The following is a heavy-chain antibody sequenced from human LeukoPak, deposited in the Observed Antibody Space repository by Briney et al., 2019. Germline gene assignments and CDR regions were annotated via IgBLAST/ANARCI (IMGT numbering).Heavy chain of an antibody. CDR1: GGTFSSYA. Sequence: SVKVSCKASGGTFSSYAISWVRQAPAQGLEWMGRIIPIFGTANYAQKFQGRVTITTDESTSTAYMELSSLRSEDTAVYYCARHGASSGFIFDYWGQGTLVTVSS. V-gene: IGHV1-69*05. J-gene: IGHJ4*02. CDR2: IIPIFGTA. D-gene: IGHD3-22*01. CDR3: ARHGASSGFIFDY.